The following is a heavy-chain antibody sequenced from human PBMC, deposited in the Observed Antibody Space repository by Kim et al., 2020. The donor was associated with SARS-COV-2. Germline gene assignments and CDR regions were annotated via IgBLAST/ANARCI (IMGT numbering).Heavy chain of an antibody. CDR3: ARGPSITTISKYYFDY. CDR2: INHSGST. J-gene: IGHJ4*02. Sequence: SETLSLTCAVYGGSFSGYYWSWIRQPPGKGLEWIGEINHSGSTNYNPSLKSRVTISVDTSKNQFSLKLSSVTAADTAVYYCARGPSITTISKYYFDYWGQGTLVTVSS. D-gene: IGHD3-22*01. CDR1: GGSFSGYY. V-gene: IGHV4-34*01.